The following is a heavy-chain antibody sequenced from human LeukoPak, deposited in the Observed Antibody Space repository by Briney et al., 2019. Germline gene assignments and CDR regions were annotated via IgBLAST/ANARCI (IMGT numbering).Heavy chain of an antibody. J-gene: IGHJ4*02. CDR2: IYYSGST. Sequence: SETLSLTCTVSGGSISSSSYYWGWIRQPPGTGLEWIGSIYYSGSTYYNPSLKSRVTISVDTSKNQFSLKLSSVTAADTAVYYCARHLRAIDYYDSSGYYPDYWGQGTLVTVSS. V-gene: IGHV4-39*01. D-gene: IGHD3-22*01. CDR3: ARHLRAIDYYDSSGYYPDY. CDR1: GGSISSSSYY.